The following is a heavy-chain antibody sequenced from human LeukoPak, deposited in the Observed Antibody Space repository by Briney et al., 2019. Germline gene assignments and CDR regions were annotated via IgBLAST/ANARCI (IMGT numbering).Heavy chain of an antibody. CDR3: ARDSAVHSSTWNGNYFDY. CDR2: ISAYNGNT. V-gene: IGHV1-18*01. J-gene: IGHJ4*02. CDR1: GYTFTDYG. Sequence: ASVKVSCKASGYTFTDYGISWVRQAPGQGLEWMGWISAYNGNTNYAQKLQGRVTMTTDTPTSTAYMELRSLRSDDTAVYHCARDSAVHSSTWNGNYFDYWGQGTLVTVSS. D-gene: IGHD6-13*01.